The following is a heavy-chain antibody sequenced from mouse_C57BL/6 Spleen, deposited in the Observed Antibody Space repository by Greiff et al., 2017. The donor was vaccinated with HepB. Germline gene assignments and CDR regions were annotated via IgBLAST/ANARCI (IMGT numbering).Heavy chain of an antibody. CDR1: GYTFTSYG. CDR2: IYPRSGNT. J-gene: IGHJ2*01. Sequence: VQLQQSGAELARPGASVKLSCKASGYTFTSYGISWVKQRTGQGLEWIGEIYPRSGNTYYNEKFKGKATLTADKSSSTAYMELRSLTSEDSAVYFCARFEKGVGITTVVATDYWGQGTTLTGSS. CDR3: ARFEKGVGITTVVATDY. D-gene: IGHD1-1*01. V-gene: IGHV1-81*01.